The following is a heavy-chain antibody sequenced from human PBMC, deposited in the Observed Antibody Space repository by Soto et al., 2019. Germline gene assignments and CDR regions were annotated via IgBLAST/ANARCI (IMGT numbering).Heavy chain of an antibody. CDR1: GNTFASHG. D-gene: IGHD3-10*01. V-gene: IGHV1-18*01. CDR3: ARGDPRGVAVVRDY. Sequence: QVQLVQSGPEVKKPGASVKVSCKTSGNTFASHGFSWVRQAPGQGSEWMGWISGFNGETNYALKFQGRFTLTTDTSTSTAYMGLRSLISAATAVFFCARGDPRGVAVVRDYWGQGTLVSVSS. CDR2: ISGFNGET. J-gene: IGHJ4*02.